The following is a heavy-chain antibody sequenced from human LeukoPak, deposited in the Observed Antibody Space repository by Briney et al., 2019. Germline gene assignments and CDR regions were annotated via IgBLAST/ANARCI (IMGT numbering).Heavy chain of an antibody. V-gene: IGHV1-18*01. D-gene: IGHD6-19*01. CDR2: ISAYNGDT. Sequence: ASVKVSCKASGYTFTSYGISCVRQAPGQGLEWMGWISAYNGDTNYAQKLQGRVTMTTDTSTSTAYMGQRSLRSDDTAAYDASRDGYSSGWCGPFDAFDIWGQGTMVTVSS. CDR3: SRDGYSSGWCGPFDAFDI. J-gene: IGHJ3*02. CDR1: GYTFTSYG.